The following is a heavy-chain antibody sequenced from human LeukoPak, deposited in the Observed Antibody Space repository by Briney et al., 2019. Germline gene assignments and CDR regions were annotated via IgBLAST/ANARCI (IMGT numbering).Heavy chain of an antibody. J-gene: IGHJ6*02. Sequence: SETLSLTCAVYGGSLSGYYWSWIRQPPGKGLEWLGEINHSGSTNYNPSLKSRVTISVDTSKNQFSLKLSSVTAADTAVYYCARGVGLDCSSTSCRWVGHYYYYGMDVWGQGTTVTVSS. CDR3: ARGVGLDCSSTSCRWVGHYYYYGMDV. CDR1: GGSLSGYY. CDR2: INHSGST. V-gene: IGHV4-34*01. D-gene: IGHD2-2*01.